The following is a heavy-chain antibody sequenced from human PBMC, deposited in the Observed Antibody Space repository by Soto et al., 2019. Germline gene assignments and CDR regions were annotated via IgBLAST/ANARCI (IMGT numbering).Heavy chain of an antibody. CDR2: SNAGNGNT. CDR3: ARGDYGDY. CDR1: GYTFTSYA. J-gene: IGHJ4*02. Sequence: QVPLVQSGAEVKKPGASVQVSCKASGYTFTSYAMHWVRQAPGQRLEGMGWSNAGNGNTKYSQKFQGRVTITRDTSASTAYMELSSLRSEDTAVYYCARGDYGDYWGQGTLVTVSS. V-gene: IGHV1-3*01.